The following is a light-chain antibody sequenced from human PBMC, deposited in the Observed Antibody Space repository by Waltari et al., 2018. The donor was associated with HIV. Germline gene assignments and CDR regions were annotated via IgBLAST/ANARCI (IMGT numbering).Light chain of an antibody. CDR3: QQLNRYPVT. J-gene: IGKJ4*01. Sequence: DIQLTQSPSFLSASVGDRVTIACRASQGISSHLAWYQQRPGKAPKLLLSAASSLASGVPSRFSGRGSGTEFTLTISSLQPEDFATYYCQQLNRYPVTFGGGTKVEIK. CDR1: QGISSH. V-gene: IGKV1-9*01. CDR2: AAS.